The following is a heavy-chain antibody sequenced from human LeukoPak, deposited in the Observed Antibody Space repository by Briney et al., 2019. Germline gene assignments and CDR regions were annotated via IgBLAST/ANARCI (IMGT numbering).Heavy chain of an antibody. D-gene: IGHD2-15*01. J-gene: IGHJ4*02. Sequence: PGRSLRLSCAASGFTFSSYGMHWVRQAPGKGLEWVAVISYDGSNKYYADSVKGRFTISRDNSKNTLYLQMNSLRAEDTAVYYCAKELVVALDYWGQGTLVTVSS. V-gene: IGHV3-30*18. CDR1: GFTFSSYG. CDR2: ISYDGSNK. CDR3: AKELVVALDY.